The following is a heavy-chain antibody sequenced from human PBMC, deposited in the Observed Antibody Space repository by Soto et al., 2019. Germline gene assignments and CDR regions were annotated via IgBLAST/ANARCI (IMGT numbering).Heavy chain of an antibody. CDR1: GFTFSNYA. J-gene: IGHJ4*02. V-gene: IGHV3-23*01. CDR3: AKERSSGWSLDY. D-gene: IGHD6-19*01. Sequence: GGSLRLSCVASGFTFSNYAMSWVRQAPGKGLEWVSTSGTGGDTYYTDSVEGRFTVSRDNSKNTLYLQMNSLRAEDTAVFYCAKERSSGWSLDYWGQGTMVTVS. CDR2: SGTGGDT.